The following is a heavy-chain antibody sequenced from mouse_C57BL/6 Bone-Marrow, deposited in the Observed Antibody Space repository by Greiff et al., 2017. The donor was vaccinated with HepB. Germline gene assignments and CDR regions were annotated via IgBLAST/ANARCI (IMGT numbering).Heavy chain of an antibody. D-gene: IGHD1-1*01. CDR2: IYPGSGST. Sequence: VKPGASVKMSCKASGYTFTSYWITWVKQRPGQGLEWIGDIYPGSGSTNYNEKFKSKATLTVDTSSSTAYMQLSSLTSEDSAVYYCARDHYGRRGYFDYWGQGTTLTVSS. V-gene: IGHV1-55*01. CDR1: GYTFTSYW. J-gene: IGHJ2*01. CDR3: ARDHYGRRGYFDY.